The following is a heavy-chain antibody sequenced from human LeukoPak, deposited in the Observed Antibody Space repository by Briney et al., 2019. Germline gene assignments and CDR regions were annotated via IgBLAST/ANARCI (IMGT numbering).Heavy chain of an antibody. Sequence: PGGSLRLSCAASGFTFSSYGMHWVRQAPGKGLEWVAVISYDGSNKYYADSVKGRFTISRDNSKNILYLQMNRLRVEDTAVYYCAKDSVTIPTGWFDPWGQGTLVTVSS. CDR2: ISYDGSNK. J-gene: IGHJ5*02. CDR3: AKDSVTIPTGWFDP. CDR1: GFTFSSYG. D-gene: IGHD2-21*01. V-gene: IGHV3-30*18.